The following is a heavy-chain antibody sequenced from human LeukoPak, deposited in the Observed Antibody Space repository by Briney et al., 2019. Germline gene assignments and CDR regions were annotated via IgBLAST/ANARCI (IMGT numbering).Heavy chain of an antibody. D-gene: IGHD4-17*01. V-gene: IGHV3-7*03. CDR1: GFTFSRYW. CDR3: ARGQTTVTN. J-gene: IGHJ4*02. CDR2: IKQDGSEK. Sequence: GGSLRLSRAASGFTFSRYWMSWVRQAPGEGLEWVANIKQDGSEKYYVDSVKGRFTISRDNAKNSLYLQMNSRRAEHTAVYFCARGQTTVTNWGQGTLVTVSS.